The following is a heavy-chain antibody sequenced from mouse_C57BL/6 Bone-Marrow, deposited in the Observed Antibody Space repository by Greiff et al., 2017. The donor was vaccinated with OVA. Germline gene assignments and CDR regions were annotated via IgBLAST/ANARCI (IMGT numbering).Heavy chain of an antibody. CDR2: ISSGGDYI. Sequence: EVKLMESGGGLVQPGGSLTLSCAASGFTFSDYYMYWVRQTPEKRLEWVAYISSGGDYIYYADTVKGRFTISRDNARNTLYLQMSSLKSEDTAMYYCTIPRFAYWGQGTLVTVSA. CDR1: GFTFSDYY. CDR3: TIPRFAY. V-gene: IGHV5-9-1*02. J-gene: IGHJ3*01.